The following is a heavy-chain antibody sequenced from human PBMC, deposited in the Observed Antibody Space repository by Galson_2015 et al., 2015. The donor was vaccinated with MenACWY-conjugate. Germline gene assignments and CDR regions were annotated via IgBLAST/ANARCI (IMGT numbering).Heavy chain of an antibody. J-gene: IGHJ4*02. CDR3: AKDRLADAGTIDY. Sequence: SLRLSCAASGFTFSSYAMSWVRQAPGKGLEWVLAISGSGGRTYYADSVKGRFTISRDNSKNTLYLQMNSLRAEDTAVYYCAKDRLADAGTIDYWGQGTLVTVSS. CDR1: GFTFSSYA. D-gene: IGHD1-7*01. CDR2: ISGSGGRT. V-gene: IGHV3-23*01.